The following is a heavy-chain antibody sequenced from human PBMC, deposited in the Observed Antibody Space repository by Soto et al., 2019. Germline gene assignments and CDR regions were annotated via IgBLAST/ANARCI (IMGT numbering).Heavy chain of an antibody. CDR2: IYYSGST. V-gene: IGHV4-59*01. J-gene: IGHJ4*02. Sequence: SETLSLTCTVSGGSISSYYWSWIRQPPGKGLEWIGYIYYSGSTNYNPSLKSRVTISVDTSKNQFSLKLSSVTAADTAVYYCARVLYKSLGVAYYFDYWGQGTLVTVSS. D-gene: IGHD3-3*01. CDR3: ARVLYKSLGVAYYFDY. CDR1: GGSISSYY.